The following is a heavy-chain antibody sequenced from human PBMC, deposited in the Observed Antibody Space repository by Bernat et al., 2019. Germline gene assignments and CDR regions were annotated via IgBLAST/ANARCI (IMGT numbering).Heavy chain of an antibody. CDR1: GYTFTGYY. D-gene: IGHD2-2*02. CDR3: ARGYCSSTSCYTPYYFDY. Sequence: QVQLVQSGAEVKKPGASVKVSCKASGYTFTGYYMHWVRQAPGQGLEWMGWINPNSGGTNYAQKFQGWVTMTGDTSISTAYMELSRLRSDDTAVYYCARGYCSSTSCYTPYYFDYWGQGTLVTVSS. J-gene: IGHJ4*02. CDR2: INPNSGGT. V-gene: IGHV1-2*04.